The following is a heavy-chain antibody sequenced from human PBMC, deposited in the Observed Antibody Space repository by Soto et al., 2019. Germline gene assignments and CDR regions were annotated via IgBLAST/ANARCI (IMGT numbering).Heavy chain of an antibody. Sequence: GASVKVSCKVSGYTFTELSMHWVRQAPGQGLEWMGWINPNSGGTNYAQKFQGWVTMTGDTSISTAYMELSRLRSDDTAVYYCARDRHPPSGYDGYWYFDLWGRGTLVTVSS. CDR1: GYTFTELS. V-gene: IGHV1-2*04. J-gene: IGHJ2*01. CDR3: ARDRHPPSGYDGYWYFDL. CDR2: INPNSGGT. D-gene: IGHD5-12*01.